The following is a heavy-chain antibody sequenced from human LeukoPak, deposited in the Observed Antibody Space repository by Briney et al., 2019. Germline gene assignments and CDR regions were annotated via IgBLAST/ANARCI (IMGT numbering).Heavy chain of an antibody. D-gene: IGHD3-9*01. CDR2: ICGSGGST. Sequence: PGGSLRLSCAPSGFTFSSYAMSSVPPAPGGGRGCVSAICGSGGSTYYADSVKGRFTISRDNSKNTLYLQMNSLRAEDTAVYYCARFTPYYDILTGSGMDVWGQGTTVTVCS. CDR1: GFTFSSYA. J-gene: IGHJ6*02. V-gene: IGHV3-23*01. CDR3: ARFTPYYDILTGSGMDV.